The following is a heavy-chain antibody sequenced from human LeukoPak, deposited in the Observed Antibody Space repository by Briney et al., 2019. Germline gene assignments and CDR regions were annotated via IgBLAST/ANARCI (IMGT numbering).Heavy chain of an antibody. V-gene: IGHV3-23*01. Sequence: GGSLRLSCAASGFTFSNYAMSWVRQAPGKGLEWVSGISGSGGYTYYADSVKGWFTISRDNSNNTPYLQMNSLRAEDTAVYYCAKDLYCSSTSCYMDVWGKGTTVTVSS. D-gene: IGHD2-2*01. CDR3: AKDLYCSSTSCYMDV. CDR2: ISGSGGYT. CDR1: GFTFSNYA. J-gene: IGHJ6*03.